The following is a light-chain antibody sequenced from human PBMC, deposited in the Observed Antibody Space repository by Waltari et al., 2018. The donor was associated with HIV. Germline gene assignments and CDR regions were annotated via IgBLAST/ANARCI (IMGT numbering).Light chain of an antibody. CDR1: HDITDS. Sequence: DIQMTQSPSSLSASVGDRVTITCQASHDITDSLNWFQQKPGKAPKLLIYDTSNLETGVPSRFSGSGSWTDFTFTISSLQTEDIATYYCQQYANLPYSFGRGTKLEI. V-gene: IGKV1-33*01. J-gene: IGKJ2*03. CDR2: DTS. CDR3: QQYANLPYS.